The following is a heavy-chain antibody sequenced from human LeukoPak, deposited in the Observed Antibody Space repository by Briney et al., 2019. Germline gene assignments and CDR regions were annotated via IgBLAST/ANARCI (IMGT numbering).Heavy chain of an antibody. Sequence: PGGSLRLSCAASGFTFSSYWMSWVRQAPGKGLEWVANIKEDASEKYYVDSVKGRFTISRDNARNSLYLQMNSLRAEDMAVYYCARGSLIAVAPGDYWGQGTLVTVSS. D-gene: IGHD6-19*01. J-gene: IGHJ4*02. CDR2: IKEDASEK. V-gene: IGHV3-7*01. CDR1: GFTFSSYW. CDR3: ARGSLIAVAPGDY.